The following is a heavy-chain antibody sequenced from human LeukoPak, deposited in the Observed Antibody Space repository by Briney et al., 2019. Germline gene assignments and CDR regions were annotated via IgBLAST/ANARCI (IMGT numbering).Heavy chain of an antibody. J-gene: IGHJ3*02. V-gene: IGHV3-74*01. Sequence: GGSLRLACAASGFTFSNYWMHWVRQAPGKGLVGVSRIKSDGSSTTYADSVEGRFTISRDNAKNTLYLQMNSLRAEDTAVYYCARRAAALDAFDIWGQGTMVTVSS. CDR2: IKSDGSST. D-gene: IGHD6-13*01. CDR1: GFTFSNYW. CDR3: ARRAAALDAFDI.